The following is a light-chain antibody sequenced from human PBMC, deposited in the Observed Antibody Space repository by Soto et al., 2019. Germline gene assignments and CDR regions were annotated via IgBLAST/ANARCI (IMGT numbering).Light chain of an antibody. CDR3: QQYKDVPFT. CDR1: QTLDNT. CDR2: IAS. Sequence: ETIMTQFPVTLSVSPGDQATLSCRASQTLDNTLSGYQQRPGQAHTLLIYIASTRATGSPARFSGSGSGTEFTLTISSLQSEDFAMYYCQQYKDVPFTFGKGTNLEIK. V-gene: IGKV3-15*01. J-gene: IGKJ2*01.